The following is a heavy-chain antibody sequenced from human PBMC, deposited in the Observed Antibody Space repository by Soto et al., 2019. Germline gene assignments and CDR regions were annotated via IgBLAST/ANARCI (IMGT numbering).Heavy chain of an antibody. J-gene: IGHJ6*02. CDR3: ARREATYYHYYGMDV. V-gene: IGHV5-51*01. Sequence: PGESLRISCQSYGYSFTTYWIAWVRQMPGKGLEWMGSIHPGESDTRYSPSFQGQVTISADRPITTAYLQWSSLKASDTAMYYCARREATYYHYYGMDVWGQGTTVTVSS. CDR2: IHPGESDT. CDR1: GYSFTTYW.